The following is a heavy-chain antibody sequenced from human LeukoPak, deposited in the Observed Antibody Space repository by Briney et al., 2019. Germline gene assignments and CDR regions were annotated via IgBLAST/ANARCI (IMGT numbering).Heavy chain of an antibody. CDR1: GRSFSGYY. V-gene: IGHV4-34*01. Sequence: SETLSLTCAVYGRSFSGYYWSWIRQPPGKGLEWIGEINHSGTTDYNPSPKSRVTISVDTSKNQFSLKRSSVTAADTAVYYCARGWITFGGVITNWGQGTLVTVSS. CDR2: INHSGTT. CDR3: ARGWITFGGVITN. D-gene: IGHD3-16*02. J-gene: IGHJ4*02.